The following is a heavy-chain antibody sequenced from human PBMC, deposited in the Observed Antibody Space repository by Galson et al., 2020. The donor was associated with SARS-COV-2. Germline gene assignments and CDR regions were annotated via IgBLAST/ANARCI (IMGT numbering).Heavy chain of an antibody. CDR3: AREGGWFGERGWFDP. CDR2: INPNSGGT. V-gene: IGHV1-2*02. J-gene: IGHJ5*02. Sequence: ASVKVSCKASGYTFTGYYMHWVRQAPGQGLEWMGWINPNSGGTNYAQKFQGRVTMTRDTSISTAYMELSRLRSDDTAVDYCAREGGWFGERGWFDPWGQGTLVTVSS. CDR1: GYTFTGYY. D-gene: IGHD3-10*01.